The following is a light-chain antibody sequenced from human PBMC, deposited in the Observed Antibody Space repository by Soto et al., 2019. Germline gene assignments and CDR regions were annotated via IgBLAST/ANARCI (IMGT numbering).Light chain of an antibody. CDR2: SDD. V-gene: IGLV1-44*01. CDR1: SSNVGSNT. CDR3: ASWEDSLNGWV. J-gene: IGLJ3*02. Sequence: QSVLTQPPSASGTPGQRVTISCSGSSSNVGSNTVSWYQQLPGTAPKVLIYSDDQRPSGVPDRFSGSRSGSSASLAIRGLQSGDEADYYCASWEDSLNGWVIGGGTKLTVL.